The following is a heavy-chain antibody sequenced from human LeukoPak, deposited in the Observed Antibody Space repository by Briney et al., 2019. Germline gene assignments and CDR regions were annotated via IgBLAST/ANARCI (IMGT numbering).Heavy chain of an antibody. Sequence: SETLSLTCTVSGGSISSYYWSWIRQPPGKGLEWIGYIYYSGSTNYNPSLKSRVTISVDTSKNQFSPKLSSVTAADTAVYYCARGDTAMVTGYYYGMDVWGQGTTVTVSS. CDR3: ARGDTAMVTGYYYGMDV. CDR1: GGSISSYY. J-gene: IGHJ6*02. CDR2: IYYSGST. D-gene: IGHD5-18*01. V-gene: IGHV4-59*01.